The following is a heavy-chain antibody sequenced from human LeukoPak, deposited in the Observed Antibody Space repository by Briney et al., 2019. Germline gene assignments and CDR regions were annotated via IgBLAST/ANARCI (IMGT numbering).Heavy chain of an antibody. CDR3: AKPHYGSGIFHANFDY. V-gene: IGHV3-30*02. J-gene: IGHJ4*02. CDR1: GFTFSSYG. D-gene: IGHD3-10*01. CDR2: IRYDGSNK. Sequence: GGSLRLSCAASGFTFSSYGMHWVRQAPGKGLEWVAFIRYDGSNKYYADSVKGRFTISRDNSKSTLYLQMNSLRAEDTAVYYCAKPHYGSGIFHANFDYWGQGTLVTVSS.